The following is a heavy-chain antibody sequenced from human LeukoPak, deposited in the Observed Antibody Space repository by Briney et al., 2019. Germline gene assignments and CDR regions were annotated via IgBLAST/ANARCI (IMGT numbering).Heavy chain of an antibody. V-gene: IGHV4-39*01. J-gene: IGHJ2*01. CDR1: GGSISSSSYY. CDR3: ARQGSGSYLASYWYFDL. CDR2: IYYSGST. Sequence: SETLSLTCTVSGGSISSSSYYWGWIRQPPGKGLEWIGSIYYSGSTYYNPSLKSRVTISVDTSKNQFSLKLSSVTAADTAVYYCARQGSGSYLASYWYFDLWGRGTLVTVSS. D-gene: IGHD1-26*01.